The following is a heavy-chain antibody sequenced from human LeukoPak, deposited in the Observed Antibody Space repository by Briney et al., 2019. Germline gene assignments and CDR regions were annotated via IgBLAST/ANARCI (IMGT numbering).Heavy chain of an antibody. CDR1: GYTFTSYA. V-gene: IGHV1-3*01. D-gene: IGHD6-19*01. Sequence: ASVKVSCKASGYTFTSYAMHWVRQAPGQSLEWMGWINAGNGNTKYSQKFQGRVTITRDTSTSTAYMELSSLRSEDTAVYYCARELQWLVNNWFDPWGQGTLVTVSS. CDR3: ARELQWLVNNWFDP. CDR2: INAGNGNT. J-gene: IGHJ5*02.